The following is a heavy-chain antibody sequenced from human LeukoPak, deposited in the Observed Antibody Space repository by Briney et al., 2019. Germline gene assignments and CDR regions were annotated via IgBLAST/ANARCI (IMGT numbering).Heavy chain of an antibody. D-gene: IGHD1-26*01. J-gene: IGHJ4*02. CDR1: GFTFNSYW. Sequence: GSLKLSFSASGFTFNSYWMHWVRPAPGKGLVWVSRINTDGSSTSYADSVKGRFTISRDNAKNTLYLPMNSLRAEDTAVYYCARKDSGSYAVDYWGQGTLVSVSS. CDR3: ARKDSGSYAVDY. CDR2: INTDGSST. V-gene: IGHV3-74*01.